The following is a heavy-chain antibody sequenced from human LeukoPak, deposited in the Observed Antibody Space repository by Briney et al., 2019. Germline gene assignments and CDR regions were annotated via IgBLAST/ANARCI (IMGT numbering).Heavy chain of an antibody. CDR1: GGTFSSYA. CDR3: ARGDIVVLPAGIPHNWFDP. Sequence: SVKVSCKASGGTFSSYAISWVRQAPGQGLEWMGGIIPIFGTANYAQKFQGRVTITADESTSTAYMELSSLRSEDTAVYYCARGDIVVLPAGIPHNWFDPWGQGTLVTVSS. J-gene: IGHJ5*02. D-gene: IGHD2-2*02. V-gene: IGHV1-69*13. CDR2: IIPIFGTA.